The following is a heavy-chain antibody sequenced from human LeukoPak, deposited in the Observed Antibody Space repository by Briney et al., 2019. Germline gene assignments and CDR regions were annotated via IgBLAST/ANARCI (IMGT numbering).Heavy chain of an antibody. CDR1: GYTFTSYG. V-gene: IGHV1-18*01. J-gene: IGHJ6*02. CDR3: ARGNYYGSGKIYYYGMDV. Sequence: ASVKVSCKASGYTFTSYGISWVRQAPGQGLEWMGWISAYNGNTNYAQKLQGRVTMTTDTSTSTAYMELRSLRSEDTAVYYCARGNYYGSGKIYYYGMDVWGQGTTVTVSS. D-gene: IGHD3-10*01. CDR2: ISAYNGNT.